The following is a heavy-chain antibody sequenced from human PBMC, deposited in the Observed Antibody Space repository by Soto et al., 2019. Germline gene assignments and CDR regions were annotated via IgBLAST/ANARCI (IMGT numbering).Heavy chain of an antibody. V-gene: IGHV3-74*01. CDR3: ARSKDGYKLVADY. CDR1: GFTLSRFW. Sequence: EVQLVESGGGLVQPGGSLRLSCAASGFTLSRFWMHWVRQAPGKGLVWVSRINGDGSTTSYADSVKGRFTSSRDNAKNTLYLQMNSLRAEETAVYYCARSKDGYKLVADYWGQGTLVTVSS. D-gene: IGHD5-12*01. CDR2: INGDGSTT. J-gene: IGHJ4*02.